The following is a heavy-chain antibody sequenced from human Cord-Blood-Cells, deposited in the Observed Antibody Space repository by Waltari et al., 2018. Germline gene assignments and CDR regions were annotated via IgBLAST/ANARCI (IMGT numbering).Heavy chain of an antibody. D-gene: IGHD7-27*01. CDR3: TRKTGDAFDI. V-gene: IGHV3-73*02. J-gene: IGHJ3*02. CDR2: IRSKANSYAT. Sequence: EVQLVASGGGLVQPGGSLKLSCAASGFTFRGSAMHWVRQASGKGLEWVGRIRSKANSYATAYAASVKGRFTISRDDSKNTAYLQMNSLKTEDTAVYYCTRKTGDAFDIWGQGTMVTVSS. CDR1: GFTFRGSA.